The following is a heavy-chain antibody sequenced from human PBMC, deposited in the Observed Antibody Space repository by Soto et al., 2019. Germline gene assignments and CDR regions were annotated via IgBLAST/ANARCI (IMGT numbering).Heavy chain of an antibody. CDR3: ARDPTLVVVVAATQGRTNGMDV. J-gene: IGHJ6*02. V-gene: IGHV1-69*12. Sequence: QVQLVQSGAEVKKPGSSVKVSCKASGGTFSSYAISWVRQAPGQGLEWMGGIIPIFGTANYAQKFQGRVTITADESTSTAYMELSRLRSEDTAVYYCARDPTLVVVVAATQGRTNGMDVWGQGTTVTVSS. CDR2: IIPIFGTA. CDR1: GGTFSSYA. D-gene: IGHD2-15*01.